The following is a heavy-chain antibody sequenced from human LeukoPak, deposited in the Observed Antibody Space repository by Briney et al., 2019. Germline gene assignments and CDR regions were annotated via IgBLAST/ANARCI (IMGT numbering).Heavy chain of an antibody. V-gene: IGHV1-2*02. J-gene: IGHJ5*02. CDR2: INPNSGGT. CDR3: ARALRRRFLESP. CDR1: GYTFTGYY. D-gene: IGHD3-3*01. Sequence: ASVKVSCKASGYTFTGYYMHWVRQAPGQGLEWMGWINPNSGGTNYAQEFQGRVTMTRDTSISTAYMELSRLRSDDTAVYYCARALRRRFLESPWGQGTLVTVSS.